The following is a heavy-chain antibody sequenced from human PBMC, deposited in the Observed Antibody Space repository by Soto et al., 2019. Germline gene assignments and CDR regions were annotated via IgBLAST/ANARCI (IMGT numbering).Heavy chain of an antibody. D-gene: IGHD3-16*01. CDR3: ARRGGAHNHIDY. CDR2: INAGGKSI. V-gene: IGHV3-74*01. CDR1: GFNFNIYA. J-gene: IGHJ4*02. Sequence: PGGSLRLSCAASGFNFNIYAMSWVRQAPGRGLECVSRINAGGKSISYADSVKGRFTISRDNTKQTLYLQMNSLRLDDTAMYYCARRGGAHNHIDYWGQGTLVTVSS.